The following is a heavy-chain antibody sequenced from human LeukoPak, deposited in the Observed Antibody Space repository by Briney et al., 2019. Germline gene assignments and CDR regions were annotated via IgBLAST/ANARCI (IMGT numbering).Heavy chain of an antibody. D-gene: IGHD3-16*02. Sequence: SETLSLTCTVSGGSISSYYWSWIRQPPGKGLEWIGFIFYSGTTNYNPSLKSRVTISVDTSKNQFSLKLSSVTAADTAVYYCARRTFGGVIKYWGQGTLVTVSS. CDR2: IFYSGTT. CDR1: GGSISSYY. V-gene: IGHV4-59*01. J-gene: IGHJ4*02. CDR3: ARRTFGGVIKY.